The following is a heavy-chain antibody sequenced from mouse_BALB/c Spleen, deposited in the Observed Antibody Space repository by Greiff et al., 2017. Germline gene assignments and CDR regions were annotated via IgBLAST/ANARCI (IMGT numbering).Heavy chain of an antibody. V-gene: IGHV5-12-2*01. CDR3: ARHEAHYFDY. CDR1: GFTFSSYT. D-gene: IGHD3-1*01. J-gene: IGHJ2*01. Sequence: EVQLQESGGGLVQPGGSLKLSCAASGFTFSSYTMSWVRQTPEKRLEWVAYISNGGGSTYYPDTVKGRFTISRDNAKNTLYLQMSSLKSEDTAMYYCARHEAHYFDYWGQGTTLTVSS. CDR2: ISNGGGST.